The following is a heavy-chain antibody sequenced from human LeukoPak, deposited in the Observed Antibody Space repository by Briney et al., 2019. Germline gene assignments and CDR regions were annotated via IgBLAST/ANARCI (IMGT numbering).Heavy chain of an antibody. J-gene: IGHJ4*02. CDR2: IYHSGST. CDR3: ARVHYYDSSALDY. D-gene: IGHD3-22*01. Sequence: PSETLSLTCTVSGYSISSGYYWGWIRQPPGKGLEWIGSIYHSGSTYYNPSLKSRVTISVDTSKNQFSLKLSSVTAADTAVYYCARVHYYDSSALDYWGQGTLVTVSS. CDR1: GYSISSGYY. V-gene: IGHV4-38-2*02.